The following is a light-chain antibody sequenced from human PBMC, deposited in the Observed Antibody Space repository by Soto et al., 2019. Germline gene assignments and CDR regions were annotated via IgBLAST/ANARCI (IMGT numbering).Light chain of an antibody. CDR1: QSISSW. CDR2: DAS. J-gene: IGKJ1*01. V-gene: IGKV1-5*01. CDR3: QQYNSYPVT. Sequence: DIQMTQSPSTLSASVGDRVTNTCRASQSISSWLAWYQQKPGKAPKLLIYDASSLESGVPSRFSGSGSGTEFTLTISSLQPDDFATYYCQQYNSYPVTFGQGTKV.